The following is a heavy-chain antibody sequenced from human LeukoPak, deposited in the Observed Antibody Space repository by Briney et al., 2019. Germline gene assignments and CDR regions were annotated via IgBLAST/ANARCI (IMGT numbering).Heavy chain of an antibody. V-gene: IGHV4-59*01. CDR2: IYYSGST. J-gene: IGHJ6*03. D-gene: IGHD2-15*01. CDR1: GGSFSSYY. CDR3: AREVEGYCSGGSCYQSRYYYYYYMDV. Sequence: SETLSLTCTVSGGSFSSYYWSWIRQPPGKGLEWIGYIYYSGSTNYNPSLKSRVTISVDTSKNQFSLKLSSVTAADTAVYYCAREVEGYCSGGSCYQSRYYYYYYMDVWGKGTTVTVPS.